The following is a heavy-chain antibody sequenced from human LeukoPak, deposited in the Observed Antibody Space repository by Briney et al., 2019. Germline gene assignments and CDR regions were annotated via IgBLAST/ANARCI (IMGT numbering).Heavy chain of an antibody. Sequence: ASVKVSCKASEYTFTGYYMHWVRQAPGQGLEWMGWINPNSGGTDYAQNFQGRVTMTRDTSISTAYMELSRLRSDDTAVYYCARDDEGIPGGVWGKGTTVTVSS. CDR2: INPNSGGT. J-gene: IGHJ6*04. D-gene: IGHD2-21*01. V-gene: IGHV1-2*02. CDR1: EYTFTGYY. CDR3: ARDDEGIPGGV.